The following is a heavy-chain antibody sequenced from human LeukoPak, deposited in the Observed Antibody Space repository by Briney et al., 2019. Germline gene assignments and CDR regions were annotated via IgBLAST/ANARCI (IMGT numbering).Heavy chain of an antibody. Sequence: PSETLSLTCSVSGGSISNYHWSWIRQPAGKGLEWIGRIFTSGSTNYNPSLKSRVTMSLDKSKHQFSLKVRSVTAADTAVYYCVSEGGLGSHISMDVWGEGTTVTISS. CDR2: IFTSGST. CDR1: GGSISNYH. J-gene: IGHJ6*04. D-gene: IGHD1-26*01. V-gene: IGHV4-4*07. CDR3: VSEGGLGSHISMDV.